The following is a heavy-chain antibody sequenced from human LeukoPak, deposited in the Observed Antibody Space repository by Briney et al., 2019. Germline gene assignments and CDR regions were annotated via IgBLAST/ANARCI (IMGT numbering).Heavy chain of an antibody. J-gene: IGHJ6*02. V-gene: IGHV1-18*01. D-gene: IGHD2-15*01. CDR1: GYTFTSYG. Sequence: EASVKVSCKASGYTFTSYGIRWVRQAPGQGLEGMGWISAYNGNTNYAQKLQGRVTMTTDTSTSTAYMELRSLRSDDTAVYYCARDLGVAATNYYYYGMDVWGQGTTVTVSS. CDR3: ARDLGVAATNYYYYGMDV. CDR2: ISAYNGNT.